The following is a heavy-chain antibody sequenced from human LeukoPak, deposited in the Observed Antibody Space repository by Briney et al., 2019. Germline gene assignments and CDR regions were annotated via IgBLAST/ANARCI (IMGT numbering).Heavy chain of an antibody. J-gene: IGHJ4*02. CDR1: GFTFSDYY. Sequence: GGSLRLSCAASGFTFSDYYMSWIRQAPGRGLEWDSYISSSSSYTNYADSVKGRFTISRDNAKNSLYLQMNSLRAEDTAVYYCAREDGYSSSWYSDYWGQGTLVAVSS. CDR3: AREDGYSSSWYSDY. D-gene: IGHD6-13*01. CDR2: ISSSSSYT. V-gene: IGHV3-11*05.